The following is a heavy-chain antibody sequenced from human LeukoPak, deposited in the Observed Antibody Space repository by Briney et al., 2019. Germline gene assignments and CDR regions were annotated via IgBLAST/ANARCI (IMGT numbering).Heavy chain of an antibody. CDR3: ASGDDFWSGYWN. CDR2: ISAYNGNT. Sequence: ASVKVSCKASGYTFTSYVISWVRQAPGQGLEWMGWISAYNGNTNYAQKLQGRVTMTTDTSTSTAYMELRSRRSDDTAVYYCASGDDFWSGYWNWGQGTLVTVSS. D-gene: IGHD3-3*01. CDR1: GYTFTSYV. J-gene: IGHJ4*02. V-gene: IGHV1-18*01.